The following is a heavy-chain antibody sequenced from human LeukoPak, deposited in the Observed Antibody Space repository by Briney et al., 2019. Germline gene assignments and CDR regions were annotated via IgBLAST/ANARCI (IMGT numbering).Heavy chain of an antibody. CDR1: GFTFSSYS. Sequence: GGSLRLSCAASGFTFSSYSMNWVRQAPGKGLVWVSRISKDGSTTNYADSVKGRFTISRDNAKNTLYLQMNSLTAEDTALYYCARGASSGYRIDYWGQGALVTVSS. V-gene: IGHV3-74*01. J-gene: IGHJ4*02. CDR3: ARGASSGYRIDY. D-gene: IGHD5-18*01. CDR2: ISKDGSTT.